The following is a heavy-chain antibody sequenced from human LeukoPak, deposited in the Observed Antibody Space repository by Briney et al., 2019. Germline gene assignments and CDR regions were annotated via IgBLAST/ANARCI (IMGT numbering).Heavy chain of an antibody. CDR3: AREVLEWFWFDP. D-gene: IGHD3-3*01. J-gene: IGHJ5*02. Sequence: SETLSLTCTVSGGSISSGSYYWSWIRQPAGKGLEWIGRIYTSGSTNYNLSLKSRVTISVDTSKNQFSLKLSSVTAADTAVYYCAREVLEWFWFDPWGQGTLVTVSS. V-gene: IGHV4-61*02. CDR2: IYTSGST. CDR1: GGSISSGSYY.